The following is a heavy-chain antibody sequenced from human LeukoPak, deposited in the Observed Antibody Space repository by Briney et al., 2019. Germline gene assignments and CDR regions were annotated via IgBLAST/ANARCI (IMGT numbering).Heavy chain of an antibody. CDR3: AKDLFDYGDYVRSNHYYYGMDV. Sequence: PGGSLRLSCAASGFTFSSYAMSWVRQAPGKGLEWVSAISGSGGSTYYADSVKGRFTISRDNSKNTLYLQMNSLRAEDTAVYYCAKDLFDYGDYVRSNHYYYGMDVWGQGTTVTVSS. CDR1: GFTFSSYA. V-gene: IGHV3-23*01. CDR2: ISGSGGST. D-gene: IGHD4-17*01. J-gene: IGHJ6*02.